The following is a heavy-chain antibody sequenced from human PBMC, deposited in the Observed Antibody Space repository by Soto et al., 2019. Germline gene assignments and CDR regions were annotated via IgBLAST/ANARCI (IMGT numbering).Heavy chain of an antibody. V-gene: IGHV4-34*01. CDR1: GGSFSGYY. CDR2: INHSGST. D-gene: IGHD2-15*01. CDR3: ARSRGDIVVVVAATGAFDI. J-gene: IGHJ3*02. Sequence: SETLSLTCAVYGGSFSGYYWSWIRQPPGKGLEWIGEINHSGSTNYNPSLKSRVTISVDTSKNQFSLKLSSVTAADTAVYYCARSRGDIVVVVAATGAFDIWGQGTMVTVSS.